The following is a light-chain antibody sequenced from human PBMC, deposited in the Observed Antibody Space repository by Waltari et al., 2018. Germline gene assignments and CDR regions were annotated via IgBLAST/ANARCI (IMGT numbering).Light chain of an antibody. J-gene: IGLJ1*01. CDR2: EVI. CDR3: CSYAGLGTYV. V-gene: IGLV2-23*02. CDR1: TSPAGNYDL. Sequence: QSALTQPASVSGTPGQSITISCTGTTSPAGNYDLVSWYQQHPGKAPKLLICEVIKRPSGVSSRFSGSKSGNTASLTISGLQAEDEADYYCCSYAGLGTYVFGSGTKVTVL.